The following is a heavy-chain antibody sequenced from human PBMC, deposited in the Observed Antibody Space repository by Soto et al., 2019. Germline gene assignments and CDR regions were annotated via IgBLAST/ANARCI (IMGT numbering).Heavy chain of an antibody. V-gene: IGHV1-8*01. Sequence: QVQLVQSGAEVKKPGASVKVSCKASGYIFTNYDINWVRQATGQGLEYLGWINPNSGNTGYVQKFKGRVTMTRNTSINTAYMELNSLRSEDTAVYYCAGGIKYGDYSRWFDPLGQGTLVTVSS. D-gene: IGHD4-17*01. CDR3: AGGIKYGDYSRWFDP. J-gene: IGHJ5*02. CDR2: INPNSGNT. CDR1: GYIFTNYD.